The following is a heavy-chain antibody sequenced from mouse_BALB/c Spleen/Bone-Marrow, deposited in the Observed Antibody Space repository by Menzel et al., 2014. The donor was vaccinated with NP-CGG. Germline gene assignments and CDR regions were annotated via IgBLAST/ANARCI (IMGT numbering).Heavy chain of an antibody. J-gene: IGHJ4*01. D-gene: IGHD1-3*01. CDR1: GYTFTNYW. CDR2: INPSTGYT. CDR3: TRDNYEDMDY. Sequence: VQLQESGADLAKPGASMKMSCKASGYTFTNYWMHWVKQRPGQGLEWIGNINPSTGYTEYNQKFRDKATLTADKSSSTANMQLSSQTSEDAAVYYCTRDNYEDMDYWGQGTSVTVSS. V-gene: IGHV1-7*01.